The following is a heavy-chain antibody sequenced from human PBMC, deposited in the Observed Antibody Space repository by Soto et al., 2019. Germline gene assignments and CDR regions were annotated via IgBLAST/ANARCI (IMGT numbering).Heavy chain of an antibody. D-gene: IGHD5-12*01. CDR1: GFSLSTSGVG. J-gene: IGHJ4*02. Sequence: SGPTLVNPTQTLTLTCTFSGFSLSTSGVGVGWIRQPPGKALEWLALIYWDDDKRYSPSLKSRLTITKDTSKNQVVLTMTNMDPVDTATYYCALATLSGYDEYYFDYWGQGTLVTVSS. CDR2: IYWDDDK. V-gene: IGHV2-5*02. CDR3: ALATLSGYDEYYFDY.